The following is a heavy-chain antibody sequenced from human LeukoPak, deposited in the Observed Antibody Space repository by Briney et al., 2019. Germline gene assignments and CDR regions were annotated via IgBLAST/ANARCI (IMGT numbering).Heavy chain of an antibody. V-gene: IGHV1-18*01. CDR3: ARGQWNYAFDY. D-gene: IGHD1-7*01. CDR1: GYTFTSYD. J-gene: IGHJ4*02. CDR2: ISGYNGNT. Sequence: GASVKVSCKASGYTFTSYDISWVRQAPGQGLEWMGWISGYNGNTHYAQKLQDRVTMTTDTSTSTAYMELRSLRSDDTAVYYCARGQWNYAFDYWGQGTLVTVSS.